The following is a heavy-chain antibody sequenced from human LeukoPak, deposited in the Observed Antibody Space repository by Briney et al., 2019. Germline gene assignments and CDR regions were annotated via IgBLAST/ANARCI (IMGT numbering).Heavy chain of an antibody. V-gene: IGHV3-7*01. Sequence: GGSLLLSCAASGFTISTYWMSWVRQAPGKGLEWVANIKQDGSQKYYVDSVKGRFTISRDNAENSLYLQMNSLGAEDTAVYYCARGSYTVTPKSQDYWGQGTLVTVSS. D-gene: IGHD4-17*01. J-gene: IGHJ4*02. CDR1: GFTISTYW. CDR3: ARGSYTVTPKSQDY. CDR2: IKQDGSQK.